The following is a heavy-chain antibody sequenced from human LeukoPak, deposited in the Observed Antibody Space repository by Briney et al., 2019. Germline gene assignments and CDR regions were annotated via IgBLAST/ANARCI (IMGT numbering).Heavy chain of an antibody. V-gene: IGHV7-4-1*02. J-gene: IGHJ3*02. Sequence: ASVEVSCKASGYTFTSYAMNWVRQAPGQGLEWMGWINTNTGNPTYAQGFTGRFVFSLDTSVSTAYLQISSLKAEDSAVYYCAREGLGDADAFDIWGQGTMVTVSS. CDR1: GYTFTSYA. D-gene: IGHD1-26*01. CDR3: AREGLGDADAFDI. CDR2: INTNTGNP.